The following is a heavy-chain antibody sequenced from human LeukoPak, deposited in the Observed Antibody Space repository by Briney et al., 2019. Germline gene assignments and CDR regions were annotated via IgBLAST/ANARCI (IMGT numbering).Heavy chain of an antibody. D-gene: IGHD5-24*01. Sequence: GGSLRLSCAASGFTFSSYEMNWVRQAPGKGLEWVSYITSSGGSIYYADSVKGRFTISRDNAKNSLYLQMNSLRAEDTAVYYCARARSARWIDYWGQGTLVTVSS. CDR2: ITSSGGSI. CDR1: GFTFSSYE. CDR3: ARARSARWIDY. J-gene: IGHJ4*02. V-gene: IGHV3-48*03.